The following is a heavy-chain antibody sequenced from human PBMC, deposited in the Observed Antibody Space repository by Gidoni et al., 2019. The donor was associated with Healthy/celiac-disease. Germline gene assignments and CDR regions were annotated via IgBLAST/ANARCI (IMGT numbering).Heavy chain of an antibody. CDR1: GGSISSSSYY. CDR2: SYYRGST. D-gene: IGHD3-3*01. J-gene: IGHJ6*03. V-gene: IGHV4-39*01. CDR3: ARCSLDYDFWSGYPPHYYYYYMDV. Sequence: QLQLQESGPGLVKPSETLSLTCTVPGGSISSSSYYWGWIRQPPGKGLEGIGSSYYRGSTYYNPSRKSRVTISVDTSKNQFSLELSSVTAADTAVYYRARCSLDYDFWSGYPPHYYYYYMDVWGKGTTVTVSS.